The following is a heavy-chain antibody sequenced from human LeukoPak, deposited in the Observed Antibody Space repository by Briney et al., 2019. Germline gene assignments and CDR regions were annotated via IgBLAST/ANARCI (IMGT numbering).Heavy chain of an antibody. J-gene: IGHJ4*02. D-gene: IGHD1-26*01. CDR1: GYAFTSYA. CDR2: INTGNGNT. CDR3: ARDMGSGSLHY. V-gene: IGHV1-3*04. Sequence: GASVKVSCKASGYAFTSYAMHWVRQAPGQRLEWMGWINTGNGNTKYSQKFQGRVTITKDTSASTAYMELSSLRPEDTAMYYCARDMGSGSLHYWGQGTPVTVSS.